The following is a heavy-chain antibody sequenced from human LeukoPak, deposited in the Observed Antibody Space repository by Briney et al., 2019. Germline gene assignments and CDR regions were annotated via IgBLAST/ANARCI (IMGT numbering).Heavy chain of an antibody. Sequence: GGSLRLSCAASGFTFSSYAMHWVRQAPGKGLEWVAVISYDGSIKYYADSVKGRFTISRDNSKNKVYLQMNSLRAEDTAVYYCAKEASVFIRGYFDYWGQGALVTVSS. D-gene: IGHD3-10*01. J-gene: IGHJ4*02. CDR3: AKEASVFIRGYFDY. V-gene: IGHV3-30*04. CDR1: GFTFSSYA. CDR2: ISYDGSIK.